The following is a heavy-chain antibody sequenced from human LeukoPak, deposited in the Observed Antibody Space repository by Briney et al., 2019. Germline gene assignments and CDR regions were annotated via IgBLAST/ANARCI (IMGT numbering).Heavy chain of an antibody. V-gene: IGHV3-23*01. CDR1: GFSVTTYA. Sequence: GGSLRLSCAASGFSVTTYAMGWVRQAPGKGLEWVSVISDRGDSTHYADSVKGRFTISRDSSKNTLYLQMNSLRAEDTAFYYCARVQQYDKFDYWGQGTLVTVSS. CDR2: ISDRGDST. D-gene: IGHD3-22*01. J-gene: IGHJ4*02. CDR3: ARVQQYDKFDY.